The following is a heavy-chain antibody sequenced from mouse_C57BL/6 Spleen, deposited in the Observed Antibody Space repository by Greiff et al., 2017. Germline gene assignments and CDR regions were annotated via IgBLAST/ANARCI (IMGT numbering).Heavy chain of an antibody. Sequence: VQLQQSGTDLVKPGASVKLSCTASGFTFTSYWMHWVQQRPGQGLEWIGNINPSNGGTNYNENFNGKATLTVDKSSSTAYMQLSSLTSEDAAGYYCARGHYYGSSSFAYWGQGTMVTVSA. V-gene: IGHV1-53*01. CDR3: ARGHYYGSSSFAY. J-gene: IGHJ3*01. CDR2: INPSNGGT. D-gene: IGHD1-1*01. CDR1: GFTFTSYW.